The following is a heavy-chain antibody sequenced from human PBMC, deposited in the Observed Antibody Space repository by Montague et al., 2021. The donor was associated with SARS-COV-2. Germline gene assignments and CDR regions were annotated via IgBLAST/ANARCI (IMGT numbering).Heavy chain of an antibody. J-gene: IGHJ3*02. CDR3: ARYGDYADAFDI. CDR2: IGTAGDT. V-gene: IGHV3-13*01. D-gene: IGHD4-17*01. CDR1: GFTFSSYD. Sequence: SLRLSLSASGFTFSSYDMHWVRQATGKGLEWVSAIGTAGDTYYPGSVKGQFTISRENAKNSLYLQMNSLRAGDTAVYYCARYGDYADAFDIWGQGTMVTVSS.